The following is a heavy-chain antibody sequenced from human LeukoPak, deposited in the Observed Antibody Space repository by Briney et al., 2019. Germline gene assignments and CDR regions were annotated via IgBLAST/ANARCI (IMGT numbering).Heavy chain of an antibody. CDR3: ARVNGDYEDADYMDV. CDR2: MNPNSGNT. D-gene: IGHD4-17*01. J-gene: IGHJ6*03. Sequence: ASVKVSCKASGYTFTSYDINWVRQATGQGLEWKGWMNPNSGNTGYAQKFQGRVTMTRNTSISTAYMELSSLRSEDTAVYYCARVNGDYEDADYMDVWGKGTTVTVSS. V-gene: IGHV1-8*01. CDR1: GYTFTSYD.